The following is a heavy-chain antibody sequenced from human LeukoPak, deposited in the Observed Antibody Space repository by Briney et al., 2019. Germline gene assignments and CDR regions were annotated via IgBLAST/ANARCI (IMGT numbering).Heavy chain of an antibody. Sequence: PSETLSLTCDVSGYSISSGYYWGWIRQPPGKGLEFIGSMYHSGSTYYNPSLKSRATISVDTSKNQFSLKLSSVTAADTAVYYCARHGGSNHIQRTFDIWGQGTMVTLSS. CDR3: ARHGGSNHIQRTFDI. CDR1: GYSISSGYY. CDR2: MYHSGST. J-gene: IGHJ3*02. V-gene: IGHV4-38-2*01. D-gene: IGHD1-26*01.